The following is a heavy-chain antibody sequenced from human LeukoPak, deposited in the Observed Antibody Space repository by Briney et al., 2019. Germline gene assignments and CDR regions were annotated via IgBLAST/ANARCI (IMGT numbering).Heavy chain of an antibody. D-gene: IGHD1-14*01. J-gene: IGHJ4*02. CDR3: ARETPELTTNPYYFDY. CDR1: GYTFTSYY. V-gene: IGHV1-46*01. Sequence: ASVKVSCKASGYTFTSYYIHWVRQAPGQGLEWMGIINPSGGSTSYAQKFQGRVTITADESTSTAYMELSSLRSEDTAVYYCARETPELTTNPYYFDYWGQGTLVTVSS. CDR2: INPSGGST.